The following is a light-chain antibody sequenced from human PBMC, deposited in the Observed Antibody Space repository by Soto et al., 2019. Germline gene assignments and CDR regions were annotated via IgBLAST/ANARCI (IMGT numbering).Light chain of an antibody. J-gene: IGKJ1*01. Sequence: DIQMTQSPSTVSASVGDRVTITCRASENIRSWLAWYQQKPGKAPKLLIYHASSLENGDPPRFSSSGHGTEFPLTISSLQHDDFATYYCQQYNSFSRTFGQGTKVE. V-gene: IGKV1-5*03. CDR3: QQYNSFSRT. CDR2: HAS. CDR1: ENIRSW.